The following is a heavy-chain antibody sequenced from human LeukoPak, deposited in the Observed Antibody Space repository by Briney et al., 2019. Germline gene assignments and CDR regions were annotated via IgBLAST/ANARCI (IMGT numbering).Heavy chain of an antibody. J-gene: IGHJ4*02. CDR3: ASVAKAVAGTLDY. V-gene: IGHV3-21*01. CDR2: ISSSSSYI. Sequence: PGGSLRLSCAASGFTFSSYSMNWVRQAPGKGLEWVSSISSSSSYIYYADSVKGRFTISRDNAKNSLYLQMNSLRAEDTAVYYCASVAKAVAGTLDYWGQGTLATVSS. D-gene: IGHD6-19*01. CDR1: GFTFSSYS.